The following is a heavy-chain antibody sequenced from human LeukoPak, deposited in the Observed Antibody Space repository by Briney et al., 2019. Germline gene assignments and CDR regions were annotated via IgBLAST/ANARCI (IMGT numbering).Heavy chain of an antibody. Sequence: GGSLRLSCAASGFTFSDYYMSWIRQAPGKGLEWVSYISSSGTTIYYADSVKGRFTISRDNAKNSLHLQMNSLRAEDTVVYYCAKSGGSSGWLYWGQGTLVTVSS. V-gene: IGHV3-11*01. CDR3: AKSGGSSGWLY. J-gene: IGHJ4*02. CDR2: ISSSGTTI. CDR1: GFTFSDYY. D-gene: IGHD6-19*01.